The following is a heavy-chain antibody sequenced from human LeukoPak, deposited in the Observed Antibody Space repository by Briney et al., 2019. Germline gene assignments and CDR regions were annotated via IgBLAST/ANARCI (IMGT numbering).Heavy chain of an antibody. CDR2: INPNNGGT. J-gene: IGHJ5*02. D-gene: IGHD6-13*01. CDR1: GYTFTGYY. V-gene: IGHV1-2*02. Sequence: ASVKVSCKASGYTFTGYYMHWVRQAPGQGLEWMGWINPNNGGTNSVQKFQGRVTMTRDTSICTAYMELSRLRFDDTAVYYCARLAAGTRIVLDPWGQGTLVTVSS. CDR3: ARLAAGTRIVLDP.